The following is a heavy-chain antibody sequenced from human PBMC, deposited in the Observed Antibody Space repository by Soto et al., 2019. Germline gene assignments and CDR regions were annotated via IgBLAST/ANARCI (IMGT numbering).Heavy chain of an antibody. Sequence: QVQLVQSAAEVKKPGSSVKVSCKAPGGTFSSYAISWVRQAPGQGLEWMGGIIPIFGTANYAQKFQGRVTITADESTSTGYMELSSLRSEDTAVYYCARSQGGSSSLDIYYYYYYGIDVWGQGTTVTVSS. J-gene: IGHJ6*02. CDR3: ARSQGGSSSLDIYYYYYYGIDV. V-gene: IGHV1-69*01. CDR2: IIPIFGTA. CDR1: GGTFSSYA. D-gene: IGHD2-15*01.